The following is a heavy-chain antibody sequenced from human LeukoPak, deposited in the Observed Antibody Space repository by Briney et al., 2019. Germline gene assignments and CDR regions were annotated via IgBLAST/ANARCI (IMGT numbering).Heavy chain of an antibody. CDR1: GGSINNYY. Sequence: SETLSLTCTVSGGSINNYYWSWIRQPAGKGLEWIGRIDDSGNTHYKPSLKSRVTISVDTSKNQFSLKLSSVTAADTAVYYCARVRRYYFDYWGQGTLVTVSS. J-gene: IGHJ4*02. CDR2: IDDSGNT. V-gene: IGHV4-4*07. D-gene: IGHD3-16*01. CDR3: ARVRRYYFDY.